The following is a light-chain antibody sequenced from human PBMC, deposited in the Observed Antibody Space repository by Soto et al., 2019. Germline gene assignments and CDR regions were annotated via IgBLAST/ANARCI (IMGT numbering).Light chain of an antibody. CDR1: HDINNN. CDR2: DAS. V-gene: IGKV1-33*01. CDR3: QHYDILPGYT. Sequence: DIQMTQSPSSLSAYIGDRVTITCQASHDINNNLNWYQQKPGKAPKLLIHDASTLEKGVPSRFSGSGSGTDFTFTISSLQPEDIASYYCQHYDILPGYTFGHGTKLEIK. J-gene: IGKJ2*01.